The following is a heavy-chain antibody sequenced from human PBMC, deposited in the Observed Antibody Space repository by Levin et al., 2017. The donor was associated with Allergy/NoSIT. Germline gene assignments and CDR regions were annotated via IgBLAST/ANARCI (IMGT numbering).Heavy chain of an antibody. D-gene: IGHD1-26*01. V-gene: IGHV3-30*18. CDR1: GFTFSSYG. CDR2: ISYDGKNK. J-gene: IGHJ4*02. CDR3: AKEGGIYYPSRMLDS. Sequence: SCAASGFTFSSYGMNWVRQAPGKGLEWVAVISYDGKNKYYEDSVKGRFTISRDNSKNTLFLQMNSLRAEDTAVYYCAKEGGIYYPSRMLDSWGQGTPVTVSS.